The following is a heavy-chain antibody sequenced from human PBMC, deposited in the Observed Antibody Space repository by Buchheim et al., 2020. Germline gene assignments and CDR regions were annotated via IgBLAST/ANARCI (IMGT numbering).Heavy chain of an antibody. CDR3: ANSFGVVIIFPPDY. CDR2: ISGSGGST. Sequence: EVQLVESGGDLVKPGGSLRLSCAASGLTFNNAWVSWVRQAPGKGLEWVSAISGSGGSTYYADSVKGRFTISRDNSKNTLYLQMNSLRAEDTAVYYCANSFGVVIIFPPDYWGQGTL. CDR1: GLTFNNAW. D-gene: IGHD3-3*01. J-gene: IGHJ4*02. V-gene: IGHV3-23*04.